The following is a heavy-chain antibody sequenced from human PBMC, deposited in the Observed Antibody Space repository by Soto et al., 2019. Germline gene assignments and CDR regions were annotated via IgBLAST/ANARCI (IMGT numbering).Heavy chain of an antibody. Sequence: GWSLRLGCAACGFSFSDKYMIWIRQAPGKGLEWVSYISSSGSIIYYADSVKGRFTISRDNAKNSLYLQMNSLRAEDTAVYYCARDLGYYESDGYFDYWGQGALVTVSS. CDR2: ISSSGSII. CDR3: ARDLGYYESDGYFDY. V-gene: IGHV3-11*01. D-gene: IGHD3-22*01. J-gene: IGHJ4*02. CDR1: GFSFSDKY.